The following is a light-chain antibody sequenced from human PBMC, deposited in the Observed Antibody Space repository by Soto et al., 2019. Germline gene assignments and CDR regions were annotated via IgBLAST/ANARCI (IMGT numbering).Light chain of an antibody. J-gene: IGLJ1*01. CDR1: SSNIGSTS. CDR2: ICN. V-gene: IGLV1-44*01. CDR3: AVWDDTLNGYV. Sequence: QSVLTQPPSASGTPGQRVTISCSGSSSNIGSTSGNWYQQLPGTAPRLLIYICNLRPSGVPARFSGSKAGTSASLAISGLQSEDEADYYCAVWDDTLNGYVFGTATKLTVL.